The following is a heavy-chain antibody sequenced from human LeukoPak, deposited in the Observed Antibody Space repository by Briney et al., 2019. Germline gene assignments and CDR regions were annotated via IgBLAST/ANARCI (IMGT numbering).Heavy chain of an antibody. CDR3: ARVSLVRGAPDYYFDY. CDR1: GDSISNYY. J-gene: IGHJ4*02. Sequence: SETLSLTCTVSGDSISNYYWSWIRQPAGKGLEWIGRIYTSGSTNYNPSLKSRVTMSVDTSKNQFSLKLSSVTAADMAVYYCARVSLVRGAPDYYFDYWGQGTLVTVSS. CDR2: IYTSGST. D-gene: IGHD3-10*01. V-gene: IGHV4-4*07.